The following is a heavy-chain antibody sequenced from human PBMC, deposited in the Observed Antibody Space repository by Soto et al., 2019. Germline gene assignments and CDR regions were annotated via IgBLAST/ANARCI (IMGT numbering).Heavy chain of an antibody. CDR2: IYPADSDT. CDR1: GYSFPNHW. Sequence: PGESLKISCKGSGYSFPNHWIAWVRQMPGKGLEYMGIIYPADSDTRNSPSFQGQVTISADKSISTAYLQWSSLKASDTAMYYCARRGGGMDVWGQGTTVTVSS. V-gene: IGHV5-51*01. CDR3: ARRGGGMDV. J-gene: IGHJ6*02. D-gene: IGHD2-15*01.